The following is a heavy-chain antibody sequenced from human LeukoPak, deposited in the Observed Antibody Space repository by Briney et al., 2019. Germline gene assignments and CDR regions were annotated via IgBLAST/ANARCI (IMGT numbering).Heavy chain of an antibody. CDR2: ISYDGSNK. CDR1: GFTFSSYG. Sequence: PGGSLRLSCAASGFTFSSYGTHWVRQAPGKGMGWVAVISYDGSNKNYTDSVKGRFTISRDNSKNTLYLQMNSRRAEDTAVYYCAKDPWGYCSGGSCFFFDYWGQGTLVTVSS. D-gene: IGHD2-15*01. CDR3: AKDPWGYCSGGSCFFFDY. V-gene: IGHV3-30*18. J-gene: IGHJ4*02.